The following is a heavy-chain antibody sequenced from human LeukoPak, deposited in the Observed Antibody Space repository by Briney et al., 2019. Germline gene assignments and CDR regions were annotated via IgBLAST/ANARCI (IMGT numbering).Heavy chain of an antibody. D-gene: IGHD1-1*01. CDR2: ISYDGSNK. CDR1: GFTFSSYG. V-gene: IGHV3-30*03. CDR3: ARKRATGTLDS. J-gene: IGHJ4*02. Sequence: GGSLRLSCAASGFTFSSYGMHWVRQAPGKGLEWVAVISYDGSNKYYADSVKGRFTISRDNSKNTLYLQMNSLRVEDTAIYYCARKRATGTLDSWGQGTLLTVSS.